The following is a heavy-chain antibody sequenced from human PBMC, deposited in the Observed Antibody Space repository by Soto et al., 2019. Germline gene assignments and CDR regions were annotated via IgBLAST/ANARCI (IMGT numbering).Heavy chain of an antibody. V-gene: IGHV1-18*01. CDR2: ISAYNGNT. CDR1: GYTFTSYG. D-gene: IGHD6-13*01. J-gene: IGHJ6*02. CDR3: ARDPSIGSWSPLVRYYGMDV. Sequence: QVPLVQSGAEVKKPGASVKVSCKASGYTFTSYGISWVRQAPGQGLEWMGWISAYNGNTNYAQKLQGRVTMTTDTSTSTAYMELRSLRPDDTAVYYCARDPSIGSWSPLVRYYGMDVWGQGTTVTVSS.